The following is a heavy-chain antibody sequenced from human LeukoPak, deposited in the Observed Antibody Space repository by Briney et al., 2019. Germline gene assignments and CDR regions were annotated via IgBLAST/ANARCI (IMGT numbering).Heavy chain of an antibody. CDR2: IIPILGIA. D-gene: IGHD3-22*01. Sequence: ASVKVSCKASGGTFSSYAISWVRQAPGQGLEWMGRIIPILGIANYAQKFQGRVTITADKSTSTAYMELSSLRSEDTAVYYCASFDSSGYYYGPHNWFDPWGQGTLVIVSS. J-gene: IGHJ5*02. V-gene: IGHV1-69*04. CDR3: ASFDSSGYYYGPHNWFDP. CDR1: GGTFSSYA.